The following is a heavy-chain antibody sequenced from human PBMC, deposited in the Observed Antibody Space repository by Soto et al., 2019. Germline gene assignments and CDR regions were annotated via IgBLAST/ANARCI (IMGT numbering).Heavy chain of an antibody. CDR2: IIPFLGTA. CDR1: GDTFSNHA. V-gene: IGHV1-69*13. CDR3: AREMFTRSRYYHFALDV. D-gene: IGHD3-16*01. Sequence: WASVKVSCKASGDTFSNHAITWVRQAPGQGLEWMGGIIPFLGTANHAQKFQGRVTITADESTSTAYMELSSLRSEDTAVYYCAREMFTRSRYYHFALDVWGQGTTVTVSS. J-gene: IGHJ6*02.